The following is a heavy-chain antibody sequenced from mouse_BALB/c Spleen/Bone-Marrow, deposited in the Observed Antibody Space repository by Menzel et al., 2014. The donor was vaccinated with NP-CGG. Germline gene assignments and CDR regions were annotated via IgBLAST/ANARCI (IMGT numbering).Heavy chain of an antibody. CDR3: AVVTTVVAKNYSDAMDY. CDR2: INPYNGDT. Sequence: EVQLQQSGPELVKPGASVKLSCKASGYSFTGYFMHWVKQSHGKSLEWIGRINPYNGDTFYNQKFKGKATLTVDKSSSTAHMELRSLTSEALAVYYCAVVTTVVAKNYSDAMDYWGQGTPVTVSS. CDR1: GYSFTGYF. V-gene: IGHV1-37*01. D-gene: IGHD1-1*01. J-gene: IGHJ4*01.